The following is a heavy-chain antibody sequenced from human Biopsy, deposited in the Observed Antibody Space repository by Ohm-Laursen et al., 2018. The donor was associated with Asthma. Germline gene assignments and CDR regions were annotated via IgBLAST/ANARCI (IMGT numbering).Heavy chain of an antibody. CDR1: GDSITSGGCC. J-gene: IGHJ4*02. D-gene: IGHD3-22*01. CDR2: IHHSGTS. V-gene: IGHV4-31*03. Sequence: SQTLSLTCTVSGDSITSGGCCWNWIRQHPGKGLEWIGYIHHSGTSYFNPSLKSRVSFSRDTSKNQFSLRLSSVTAADPAMYYCARIPRRSGSYFVDYWGQGTLVTVSS. CDR3: ARIPRRSGSYFVDY.